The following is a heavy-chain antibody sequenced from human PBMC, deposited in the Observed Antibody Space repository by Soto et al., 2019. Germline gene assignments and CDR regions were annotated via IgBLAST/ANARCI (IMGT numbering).Heavy chain of an antibody. Sequence: QLQLQESGPGLVKPSETLSLTCTVSGGSISSSSYYWGWIRQPPGKGLEWIGSIYYSGSTYYNPSLKSRVTLSVDTSKNQFSLKLSSVTAADTAVYYCAQKRIAAAGALYYFDYWGQGTLVTVSS. CDR1: GGSISSSSYY. V-gene: IGHV4-39*01. CDR3: AQKRIAAAGALYYFDY. CDR2: IYYSGST. J-gene: IGHJ4*02. D-gene: IGHD6-13*01.